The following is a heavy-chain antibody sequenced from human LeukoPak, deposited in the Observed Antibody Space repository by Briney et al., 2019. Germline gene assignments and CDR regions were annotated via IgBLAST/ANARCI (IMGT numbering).Heavy chain of an antibody. CDR3: ARNHIVVVTAAPWAFDI. Sequence: ASVKVSCKASGYTFTSYFMHWMRQAPGQGPEWMGIINPRGGSTEYSHKFQGRLTMTSDTSTSTVYMELSSLRSEDTAAYYCARNHIVVVTAAPWAFDIWGQGTMVTVSS. D-gene: IGHD2-21*02. V-gene: IGHV1-46*01. CDR1: GYTFTSYF. J-gene: IGHJ3*02. CDR2: INPRGGST.